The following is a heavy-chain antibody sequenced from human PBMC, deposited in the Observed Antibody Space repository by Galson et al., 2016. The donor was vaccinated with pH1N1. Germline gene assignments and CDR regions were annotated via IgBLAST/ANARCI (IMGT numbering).Heavy chain of an antibody. D-gene: IGHD6-19*01. V-gene: IGHV6-1*01. CDR2: TYYRSKWFY. CDR3: ARHSPGRAVGVFDC. J-gene: IGHJ4*02. CDR1: GDSVSSNSAA. Sequence: CAISGDSVSSNSAAWNCIRQSPSRGLEWLGRTYYRSKWFYNYAVSVQGRITINTDTSKNQFSLKLNSVTPEDRAVHYCARHSPGRAVGVFDCWGQGTLVTVSS.